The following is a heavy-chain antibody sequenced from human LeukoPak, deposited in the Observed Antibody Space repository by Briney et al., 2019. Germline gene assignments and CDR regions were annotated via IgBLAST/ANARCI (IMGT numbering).Heavy chain of an antibody. D-gene: IGHD5-12*01. CDR2: IKQDGSEK. CDR3: ARDGRYSGYDRRFGNDY. V-gene: IGHV3-7*01. CDR1: GFTFSSYW. Sequence: GGSLRLSCAASGFTFSSYWMSWVRQAPGKGLEWVANIKQDGSEKYYVDSVKGRFAISRDNAKNSLYLQMNSLRAEDTAVYYCARDGRYSGYDRRFGNDYWGQGTLVTVSS. J-gene: IGHJ4*02.